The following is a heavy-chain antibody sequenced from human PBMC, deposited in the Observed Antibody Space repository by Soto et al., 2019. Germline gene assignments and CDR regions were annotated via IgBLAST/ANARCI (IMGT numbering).Heavy chain of an antibody. D-gene: IGHD6-13*01. Sequence: EVQLLESGGGLVQPGGSLRLSCAASGFTFSSYAMSWVRQAPGKGPEWVSAISGSGGSTYYADSVKGRFTISRDNSKNTLYLQMNSLRAEATAVDYCAYSSTPFDYWGQGTLVTVSS. CDR1: GFTFSSYA. CDR3: AYSSTPFDY. V-gene: IGHV3-23*01. CDR2: ISGSGGST. J-gene: IGHJ4*02.